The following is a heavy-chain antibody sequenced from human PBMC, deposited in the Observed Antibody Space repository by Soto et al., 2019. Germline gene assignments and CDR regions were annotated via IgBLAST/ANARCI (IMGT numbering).Heavy chain of an antibody. Sequence: QLQLQESGPGLVKPSETLSLTCTVSGGSISSSSYYWGWIRQPPGKGLEWIGSIYYSGSTYYNPSLKSRVTISVDTSKNQFSLKLSSVTAADTAVYYCARTTASSGWNNWFDPWGQGTLVTVSS. CDR1: GGSISSSSYY. J-gene: IGHJ5*02. D-gene: IGHD6-19*01. CDR2: IYYSGST. V-gene: IGHV4-39*01. CDR3: ARTTASSGWNNWFDP.